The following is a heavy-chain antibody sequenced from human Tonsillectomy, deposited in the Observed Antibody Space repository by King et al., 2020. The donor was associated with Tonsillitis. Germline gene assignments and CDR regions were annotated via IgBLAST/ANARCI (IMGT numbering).Heavy chain of an antibody. J-gene: IGHJ4*02. V-gene: IGHV5-10-1*03. Sequence: VQLVESGAEVKKPGESLRISCKGSGYSFTTYWINWVRQMPGKGLEWMGRIDPSDSYTSYSPSFQGHVTISADKSVSTVYLQWSSLKASDTAMYYCATFPGGNYDFLTGDFDYWGQGTLVTVSS. CDR2: IDPSDSYT. D-gene: IGHD3-9*01. CDR1: GYSFTTYW. CDR3: ATFPGGNYDFLTGDFDY.